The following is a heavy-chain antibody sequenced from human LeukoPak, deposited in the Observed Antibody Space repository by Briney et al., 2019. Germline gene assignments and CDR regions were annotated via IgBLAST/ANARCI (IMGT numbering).Heavy chain of an antibody. CDR2: IYYSGTT. V-gene: IGHV4-39*01. CDR1: GGSISSSTYF. D-gene: IGHD6-19*01. J-gene: IGHJ4*02. Sequence: PSETLSLICTVSGGSISSSTYFWGWICQPPGKGLECIGSIYYSGTTYYNPSLKSRVTISVDTSNNQFSLKLSSVTAADTAVYYCARRRYPGYSSGLFDYWGQGTLVTVSS. CDR3: ARRRYPGYSSGLFDY.